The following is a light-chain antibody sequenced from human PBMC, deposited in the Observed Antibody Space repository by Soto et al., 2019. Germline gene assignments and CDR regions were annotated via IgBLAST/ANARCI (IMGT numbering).Light chain of an antibody. Sequence: IVLTQSPATLSVSPGERATLSCRASQSVSSLLAWYQQKPRQAPRLLIYDTSTRATGIPARFSGSGSGTDFTLTISSLQSEDFALYYCQQYGSSPPFAFGGGTKIEIK. CDR2: DTS. CDR3: QQYGSSPPFA. V-gene: IGKV3-15*01. J-gene: IGKJ4*01. CDR1: QSVSSL.